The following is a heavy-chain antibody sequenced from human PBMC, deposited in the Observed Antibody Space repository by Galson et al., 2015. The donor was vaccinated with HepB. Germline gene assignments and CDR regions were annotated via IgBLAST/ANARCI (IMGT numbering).Heavy chain of an antibody. Sequence: SLRLSCAASGFTFSSYDMHWVRQATGKGLEWVSAIGTAGDTYYPGSVKGRFTISRENAKNSLYLQMNSLRAGDTAVYYCARGVLRSSGFDYWGQGTLVTVSS. D-gene: IGHD6-6*01. J-gene: IGHJ4*02. CDR3: ARGVLRSSGFDY. CDR1: GFTFSSYD. V-gene: IGHV3-13*01. CDR2: IGTAGDT.